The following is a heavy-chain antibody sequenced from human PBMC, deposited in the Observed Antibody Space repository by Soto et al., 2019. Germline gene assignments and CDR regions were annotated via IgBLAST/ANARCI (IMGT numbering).Heavy chain of an antibody. CDR1: GFTFSSYA. V-gene: IGHV3-23*01. Sequence: GGSLRLSCAASGFTFSSYAMSWVRQAPGKGLEWVSAISGSGGSTYYADSVKGRFTISRDNSKNTLYLQMNSLRAEDKAVYYCAKDYVRGANYYYYMDVWGKGTTVTVSS. CDR2: ISGSGGST. D-gene: IGHD3-10*02. CDR3: AKDYVRGANYYYYMDV. J-gene: IGHJ6*03.